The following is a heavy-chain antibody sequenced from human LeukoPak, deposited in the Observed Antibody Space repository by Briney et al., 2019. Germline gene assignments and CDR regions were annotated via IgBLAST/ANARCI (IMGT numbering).Heavy chain of an antibody. CDR3: ASSPTMVRGVMVY. D-gene: IGHD3-10*01. Sequence: GGSLRLSCAASGFTVSSNYMSWVRQAPGKGREWDSVIYSGGSTYYADSVKGRFTISRDNSKNTLYLQMNSLRAEDTAVYYCASSPTMVRGVMVYWGQGTLVTVSS. V-gene: IGHV3-53*01. CDR1: GFTVSSNY. J-gene: IGHJ4*02. CDR2: IYSGGST.